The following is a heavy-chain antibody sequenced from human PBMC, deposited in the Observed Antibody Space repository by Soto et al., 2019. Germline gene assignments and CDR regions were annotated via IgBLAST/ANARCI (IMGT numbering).Heavy chain of an antibody. D-gene: IGHD1-1*01. CDR1: GYSFTSYW. CDR2: IHPGDSVT. CDR3: ARLSGTASSPYGMDV. J-gene: IGHJ6*02. Sequence: GESLKLSCKGSGYSFTSYWIGWVRQMPGKGLEWMGIIHPGDSVTRYSPSFQGQVTISADKSISSAYLQWSSLRASDTAIYYCARLSGTASSPYGMDVWGQGTTVTVSS. V-gene: IGHV5-51*01.